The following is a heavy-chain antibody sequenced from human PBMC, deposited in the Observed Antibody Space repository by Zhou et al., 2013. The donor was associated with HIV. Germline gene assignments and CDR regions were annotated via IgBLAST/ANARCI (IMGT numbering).Heavy chain of an antibody. CDR3: ARVGRIAARNYYYYYMDV. V-gene: IGHV1-69*05. CDR1: GGTFSSYA. Sequence: QVQLVQSGAEVKKPGSSVKVSCKASGGTFSSYAISWVRQAPGQGLEWMGGIIPIFGTANYAQKFQGRVTITTDESTSTAYMELSSLRSEDTAVYYCARVGRIAARNYYYYYMDVWGKGTTVTVSS. J-gene: IGHJ6*03. D-gene: IGHD6-6*01. CDR2: IIPIFGTA.